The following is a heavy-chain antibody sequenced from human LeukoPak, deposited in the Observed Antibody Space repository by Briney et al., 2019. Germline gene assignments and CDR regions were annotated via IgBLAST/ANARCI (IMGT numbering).Heavy chain of an antibody. CDR1: GFTFSTYG. CDR3: ARVGPETAFDY. J-gene: IGHJ4*02. D-gene: IGHD1-14*01. V-gene: IGHV3-30*03. Sequence: GGSLRLSCAASGFTFSTYGTHWVRQAPGKGLEWVAVLAYDGKTTYYADSVKGRFTISRDNSKNTLYLQMNSLRAEDTAVYYCARVGPETAFDYWGQGTLVTVSS. CDR2: LAYDGKTT.